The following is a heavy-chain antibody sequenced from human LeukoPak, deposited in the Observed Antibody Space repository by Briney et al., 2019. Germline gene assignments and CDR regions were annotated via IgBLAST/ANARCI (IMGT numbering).Heavy chain of an antibody. CDR1: GFTFSSYW. D-gene: IGHD5-18*01. CDR3: ARVRIQLWVNDAFDI. V-gene: IGHV3-74*01. Sequence: GGSLRLSCAASGFTFSSYWMHWVRQAPGKGLVWVSRINSDGSSTSYADSVKGRFTISRDNAKNTLYLQMNSLRAEDTAVYYCARVRIQLWVNDAFDIWGQGTMVTVSS. J-gene: IGHJ3*02. CDR2: INSDGSST.